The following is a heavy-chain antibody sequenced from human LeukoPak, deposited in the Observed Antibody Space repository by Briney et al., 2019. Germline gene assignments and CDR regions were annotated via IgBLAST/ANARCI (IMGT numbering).Heavy chain of an antibody. J-gene: IGHJ4*02. CDR1: GGSFSGYY. CDR3: ARTTVTRKLDY. V-gene: IGHV4-34*01. CDR2: INHSGST. Sequence: PSETLSLTCAVYGGSFSGYYWSWIRQPPGKGLEWIGEINHSGSTNYNPSLKSRVTISVDTSKNQFSLKLSSVTAADTAVYYCARTTVTRKLDYWAREPWSPSPQ. D-gene: IGHD4-17*01.